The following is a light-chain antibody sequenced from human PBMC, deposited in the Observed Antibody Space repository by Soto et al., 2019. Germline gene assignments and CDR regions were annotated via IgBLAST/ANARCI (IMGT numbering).Light chain of an antibody. CDR2: AAS. Sequence: DIQMTHSPSTLSASVGDRVTITCRASQSVSNWLAWYQQKPGKAPNLLIYAASGLQTGVPSRFSGSGSGTDFTLSISSLQREDFATYYCQQSYITPPGTFGQGTKVDI. CDR3: QQSYITPPGT. J-gene: IGKJ1*01. CDR1: QSVSNW. V-gene: IGKV1-39*01.